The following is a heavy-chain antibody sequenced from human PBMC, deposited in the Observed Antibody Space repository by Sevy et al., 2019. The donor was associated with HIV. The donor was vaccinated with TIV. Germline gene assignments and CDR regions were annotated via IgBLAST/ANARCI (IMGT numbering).Heavy chain of an antibody. V-gene: IGHV5-51*01. CDR3: GRVIRASMSCAFDL. J-gene: IGHJ3*01. CDR2: IYPEDSDT. CDR1: GYSFTSYW. Sequence: GESLKISCKGSGYSFTSYWIGWVRQMPGKGLEWMGIIYPEDSDTRYSPSFQGQVTISDYKSSSTAYLQWSSLKASDTAMYYCGRVIRASMSCAFDLWGQGTMVTVSS. D-gene: IGHD3-10*01.